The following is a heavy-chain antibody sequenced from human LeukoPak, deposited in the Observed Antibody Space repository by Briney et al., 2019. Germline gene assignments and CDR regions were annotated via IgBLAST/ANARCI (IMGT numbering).Heavy chain of an antibody. CDR1: GGSISSGGYY. Sequence: SQTLSLTCTVSGGSISSGGYYWSWIRQHPGKGLEWIGYIYYSGSTYYNPSLKSRVTISVDTSKNQFSLKLSSVTAADTAVYYCARGKENLDTAMGSYSGFDPWGQGTLVTVSS. CDR3: ARGKENLDTAMGSYSGFDP. V-gene: IGHV4-31*03. J-gene: IGHJ5*02. CDR2: IYYSGST. D-gene: IGHD5-18*01.